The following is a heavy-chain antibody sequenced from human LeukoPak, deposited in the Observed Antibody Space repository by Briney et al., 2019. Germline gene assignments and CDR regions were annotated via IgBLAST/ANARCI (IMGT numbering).Heavy chain of an antibody. V-gene: IGHV3-23*01. Sequence: GGSLRLSCAASGFTFDNYAMSWVRQAPGKGLEWVSSISASGGSTYYADSVKGRFTISRDNSNKILYLQMNSLRAEDTAVYYCAKCFGMIRGLRGTYYYYGMDVWGRGTTVTVSS. CDR2: ISASGGST. CDR3: AKCFGMIRGLRGTYYYYGMDV. D-gene: IGHD3-10*01. CDR1: GFTFDNYA. J-gene: IGHJ6*04.